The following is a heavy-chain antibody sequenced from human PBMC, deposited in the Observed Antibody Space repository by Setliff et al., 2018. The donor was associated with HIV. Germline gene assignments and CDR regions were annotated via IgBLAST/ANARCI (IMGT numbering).Heavy chain of an antibody. V-gene: IGHV4-59*11. Sequence: SETLSLTCNVSGASLKSQYWSWIRQPPGKGLEWIGNIYYSGDTNYNPSLKSRVTISVDMSKNQFSLRVKSVTTADTAVYYCARRSTDSGIDYWGRGTLVTVSS. J-gene: IGHJ4*02. CDR2: IYYSGDT. CDR3: ARRSTDSGIDY. CDR1: GASLKSQY. D-gene: IGHD6-25*01.